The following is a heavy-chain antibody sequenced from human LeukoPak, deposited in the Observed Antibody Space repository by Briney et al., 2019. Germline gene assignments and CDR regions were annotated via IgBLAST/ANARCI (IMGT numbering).Heavy chain of an antibody. CDR3: ARDNGVVHGVYYMDV. CDR1: GFSFSSSYW. J-gene: IGHJ6*03. D-gene: IGHD3-3*01. Sequence: GGSLRLSCAASGFSFSSSYWMHWVRQAPGKGLEWVADIKQDGSEKLYVKSVRGRFTISRDNAKMSLFLQMNSLRAEDTAVYYCARDNGVVHGVYYMDVWGKGTTVTVS. V-gene: IGHV3-7*01. CDR2: IKQDGSEK.